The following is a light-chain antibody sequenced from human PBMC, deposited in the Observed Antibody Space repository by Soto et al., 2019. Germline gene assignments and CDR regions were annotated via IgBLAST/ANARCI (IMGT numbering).Light chain of an antibody. V-gene: IGLV2-14*01. Sequence: QSALTQPASVSGSPGQSITISCTGTSSDVGGYDFVSWYRQYPGQAPKILIYEVTHRPSGVPDRFSGSKSGNTASLTISGLQADDEADYYCSSYTNINTRACVFGTGTKLTVL. CDR3: SSYTNINTRACV. CDR1: SSDVGGYDF. CDR2: EVT. J-gene: IGLJ1*01.